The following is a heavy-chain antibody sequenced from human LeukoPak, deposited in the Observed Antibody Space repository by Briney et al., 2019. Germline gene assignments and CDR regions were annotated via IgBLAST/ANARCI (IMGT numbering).Heavy chain of an antibody. J-gene: IGHJ4*02. CDR2: IYHAGTT. Sequence: SETLSFTCPVSGYSISSGSYWGWIRQPPGRGLEWIGSIYHAGTTYHNPSLKSRVTISVDTSKNQFSLKLTSVTAADTAVYYCAKGGTTIATRYILDNWGQGTLVTVSS. V-gene: IGHV4-38-2*02. D-gene: IGHD6-6*01. CDR3: AKGGTTIATRYILDN. CDR1: GYSISSGSY.